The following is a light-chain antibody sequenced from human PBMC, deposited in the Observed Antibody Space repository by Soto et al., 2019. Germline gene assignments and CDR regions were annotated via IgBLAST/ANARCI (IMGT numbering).Light chain of an antibody. Sequence: DVVMTQTPLSLSVAPGQPASISCKSSQSLLHITGETLLFWYLQKPGQSPQLLIYEVSTRVSGVPDRFSGSGSGTDFTLEISRLETDDVGIYYCKQSTQHPPPFGQRRRLDI. CDR1: QSLLHITGETL. J-gene: IGKJ5*01. CDR2: EVS. CDR3: KQSTQHPPP. V-gene: IGKV2D-29*02.